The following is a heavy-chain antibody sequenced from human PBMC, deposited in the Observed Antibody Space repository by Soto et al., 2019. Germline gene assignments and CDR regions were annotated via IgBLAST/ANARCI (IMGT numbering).Heavy chain of an antibody. Sequence: QVQLVQSGAEVKKPGASVKVSCKASGYTFTSYDINWVRQAPGQGLEWMGWMNPNSANTGYAQNFQGRLTMTRNTSISTAYMELSSLRYEDTAVYYCARSHGYNLSWFDPWGQGTLVTVSS. D-gene: IGHD1-20*01. V-gene: IGHV1-8*01. CDR2: MNPNSANT. J-gene: IGHJ5*02. CDR1: GYTFTSYD. CDR3: ARSHGYNLSWFDP.